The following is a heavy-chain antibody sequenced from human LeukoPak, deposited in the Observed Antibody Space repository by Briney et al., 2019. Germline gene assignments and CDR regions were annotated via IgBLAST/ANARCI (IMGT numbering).Heavy chain of an antibody. D-gene: IGHD6-19*01. J-gene: IGHJ4*02. Sequence: SETLSLTCTVSGGSINSYYWSWIRQTPGKGLEWIGNIYYSGSTNYSPSLKSRLSISVDTSKNQFSLKLSSVTAADTAVYYCARERVAGAVIFFDYWGQGTLVTVSS. CDR1: GGSINSYY. CDR2: IYYSGST. CDR3: ARERVAGAVIFFDY. V-gene: IGHV4-59*01.